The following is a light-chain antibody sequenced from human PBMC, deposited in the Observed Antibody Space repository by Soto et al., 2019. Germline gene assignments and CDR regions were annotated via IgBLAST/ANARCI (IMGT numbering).Light chain of an antibody. CDR1: SSDVGSYNR. V-gene: IGLV2-18*02. J-gene: IGLJ1*01. CDR3: NSYTGSSTYV. Sequence: QSALTQPPSVSGSPGQSVAISCTGTSSDVGSYNRVSWYQQPPGAAPKLMIYEVSNQPSGVPDRFSGSKSGNTASLTISGLQAEDEADYYCNSYTGSSTYVFGTGTQLTVL. CDR2: EVS.